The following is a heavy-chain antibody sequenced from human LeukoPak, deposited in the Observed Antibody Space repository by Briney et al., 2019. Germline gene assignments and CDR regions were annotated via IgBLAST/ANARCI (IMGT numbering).Heavy chain of an antibody. Sequence: PSETLSLTCTVSGGSISSYYWSWIRQPPGKGLEWIGYIYYSGSTNYNPSLKSRVTISVDTSKNQFSLKLSSVTAADTAVYYCAREHYYDSSGYEPPDYWGQGTLVTVSS. CDR3: AREHYYDSSGYEPPDY. CDR1: GGSISSYY. J-gene: IGHJ4*02. D-gene: IGHD3-22*01. V-gene: IGHV4-59*12. CDR2: IYYSGST.